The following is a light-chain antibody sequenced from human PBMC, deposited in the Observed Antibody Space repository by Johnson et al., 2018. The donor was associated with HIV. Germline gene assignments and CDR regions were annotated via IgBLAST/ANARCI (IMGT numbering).Light chain of an antibody. CDR1: SSNIGNNY. CDR2: END. CDR3: PTWANSLSNGGV. J-gene: IGLJ1*01. Sequence: QSVLTQPPSVSAAPGQKVTISCSGSSSNIGNNYVSWYRHLPGTAPKLLIYENDKRPSGIPDRFSGSKSGTSATLGITGLQPGDEAEYYCPTWANSLSNGGVFGTGTKVTVL. V-gene: IGLV1-51*02.